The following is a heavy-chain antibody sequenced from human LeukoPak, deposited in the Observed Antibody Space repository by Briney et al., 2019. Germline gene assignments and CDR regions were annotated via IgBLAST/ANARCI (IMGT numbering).Heavy chain of an antibody. V-gene: IGHV1-2*04. J-gene: IGHJ4*02. CDR3: ARGAIAVAGPPGY. Sequence: ASVKVSCKASGYTFTGYYMHWVRQAPGQGLEWMGWINPNSGGTNYAQKFQGWVTMTRDTSISTAYMELSRLRSDDTAVYYCARGAIAVAGPPGYWGQGTLVTVSA. CDR1: GYTFTGYY. CDR2: INPNSGGT. D-gene: IGHD6-19*01.